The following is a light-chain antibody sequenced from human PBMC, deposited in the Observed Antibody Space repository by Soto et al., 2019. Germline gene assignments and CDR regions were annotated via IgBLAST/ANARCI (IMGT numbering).Light chain of an antibody. CDR1: QGISTY. CDR2: AAS. Sequence: DIQMTQSPSSLSASVGGRVTITCRASQGISTYLNWYQRKPGKAPKVLIYAASSLQSGVPSRFSGSGSETDFTLTISSLQPEDFATYSCRQSYSTTWTFGQGTKVDIK. CDR3: RQSYSTTWT. V-gene: IGKV1-39*01. J-gene: IGKJ1*01.